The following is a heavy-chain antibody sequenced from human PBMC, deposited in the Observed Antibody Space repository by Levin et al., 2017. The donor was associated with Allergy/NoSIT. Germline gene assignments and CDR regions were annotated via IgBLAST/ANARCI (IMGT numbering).Heavy chain of an antibody. CDR1: GFTFSDYA. J-gene: IGHJ4*02. Sequence: GGSLRLSCTGSGFTFSDYAMSWVRQAPGKGLEWVGFIRNKAHGGTTEYAASVKGRLTISRDDSKSIAYLQMNSLKTEDTAVYFCARGGPPNYDYNWGSYRDGYFDYWGQGTLVTVSS. CDR2: IRNKAHGGTT. CDR3: ARGGPPNYDYNWGSYRDGYFDY. V-gene: IGHV3-49*04. D-gene: IGHD3-16*02.